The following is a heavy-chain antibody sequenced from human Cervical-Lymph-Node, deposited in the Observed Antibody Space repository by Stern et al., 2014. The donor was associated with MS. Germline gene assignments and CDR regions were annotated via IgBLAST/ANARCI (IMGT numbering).Heavy chain of an antibody. CDR2: IKQDGSEQ. CDR3: ARDLVAATRRGSFDI. V-gene: IGHV3-7*01. J-gene: IGHJ3*02. D-gene: IGHD1-26*01. CDR1: GFTFSSYW. Sequence: EVQLEESGGGLVQPGGSLRLSCAASGFTFSSYWMTWVRQRPGKGLEWVANIKQDGSEQYYANPVKGRFSISRDNANNSLYLQMTSLRVEDTAVYYCARDLVAATRRGSFDIWGQGTMVTVSS.